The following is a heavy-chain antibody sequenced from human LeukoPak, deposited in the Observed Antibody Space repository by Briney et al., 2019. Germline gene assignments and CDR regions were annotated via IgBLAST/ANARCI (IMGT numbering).Heavy chain of an antibody. Sequence: GGSLRLSCAASGFTFSNAWMSWVRQAPGKGLEWVGRIKSKTDGGTTDYAAPVKGRFTISRDDSKNTLYLQMNSLKTEDTAVYYCTTPYYYDSSGYYYYFDYWGQGTLVTVSS. V-gene: IGHV3-15*01. CDR3: TTPYYYDSSGYYYYFDY. J-gene: IGHJ4*02. CDR2: IKSKTDGGTT. CDR1: GFTFSNAW. D-gene: IGHD3-22*01.